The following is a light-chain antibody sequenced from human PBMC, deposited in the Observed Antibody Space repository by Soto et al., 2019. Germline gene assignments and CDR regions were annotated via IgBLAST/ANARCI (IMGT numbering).Light chain of an antibody. V-gene: IGKV1-9*01. CDR3: QQLNTYPVT. J-gene: IGKJ4*01. CDR2: AAS. Sequence: IQLTQSPSSLSASVGVSVTITCRASQGVSRYLSWYQQKPGRAPILLISAASTLQSGVPARFSGSGSGTDFTLSITSLQPEDFATYYCQQLNTYPVTFGGGTKVDIK. CDR1: QGVSRY.